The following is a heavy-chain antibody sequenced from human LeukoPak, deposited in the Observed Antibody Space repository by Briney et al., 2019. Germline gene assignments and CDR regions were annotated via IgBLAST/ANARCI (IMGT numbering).Heavy chain of an antibody. V-gene: IGHV1-2*02. J-gene: IGHJ6*02. D-gene: IGHD3-10*01. Sequence: ASVKVSCKASGYTFTGYYMHWVRQAPGQGLEWMGWINPNSGGTNYAQKFQGRVTMTRDTSISTAYMELSRLRSDDTAVYYCARGGITMVRGVISIHYYYYGMDVWGQGTTVTVSS. CDR2: INPNSGGT. CDR1: GYTFTGYY. CDR3: ARGGITMVRGVISIHYYYYGMDV.